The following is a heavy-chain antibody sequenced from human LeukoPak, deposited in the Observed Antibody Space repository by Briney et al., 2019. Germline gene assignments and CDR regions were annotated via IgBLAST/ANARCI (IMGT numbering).Heavy chain of an antibody. J-gene: IGHJ4*02. CDR2: IYNSGTT. V-gene: IGHV4-39*01. CDR3: VLEGGSWHPFDY. CDR1: GGSISSGRFY. D-gene: IGHD6-13*01. Sequence: KSSETLSLTCTVSGGSISSGRFYWGWIRQPPGKGLEWIGSIYNSGTTSYNPSLKSRVTVSVDTSKNQFSLKLSSVTAADTAVYYCVLEGGSWHPFDYWGQGTLVTVSS.